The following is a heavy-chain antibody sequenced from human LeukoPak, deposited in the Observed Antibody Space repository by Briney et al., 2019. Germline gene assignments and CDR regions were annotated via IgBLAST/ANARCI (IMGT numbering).Heavy chain of an antibody. Sequence: GSLRLSCAASGFTFSSFAMNWVRQAPGKGLEWVSGISNSGGSTFYADSVKGRFTISRDNSKNTLYLQMNSLRAEDTAVYYCAKRVVGVKNYYYMDVWAKGTTVTVSS. CDR3: AKRVVGVKNYYYMDV. D-gene: IGHD1-26*01. V-gene: IGHV3-23*01. J-gene: IGHJ6*03. CDR2: ISNSGGST. CDR1: GFTFSSFA.